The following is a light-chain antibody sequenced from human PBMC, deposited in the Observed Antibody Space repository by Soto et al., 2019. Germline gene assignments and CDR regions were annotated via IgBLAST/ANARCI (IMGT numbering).Light chain of an antibody. J-gene: IGKJ2*01. CDR3: QQRSNWLYT. CDR1: QSVSTY. CDR2: DAS. V-gene: IGKV3-11*01. Sequence: EIVLTQSPATLSLSPGERATLSCRASQSVSTYLVWYQQKPGQAPRLLMYDASNRATVIPARFSGSGSGTDFTLTISSLEPEDFAVYYCQQRSNWLYTFGQGTKLEIK.